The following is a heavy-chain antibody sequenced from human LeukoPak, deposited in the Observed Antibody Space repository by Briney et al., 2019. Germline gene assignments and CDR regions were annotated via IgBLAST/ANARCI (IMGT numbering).Heavy chain of an antibody. CDR3: ARFSRLLRFLEWSFLI. CDR2: IYYSGST. J-gene: IGHJ3*02. V-gene: IGHV4-30-4*08. Sequence: SETLSLTCTVSGGSISSYYWSWIRQPPGKGLEWIGYIYYSGSTYYNPSLKSRVTISVDTSKNQFSLKLSSVTAADTAVYYCARFSRLLRFLEWSFLIWGQGTMVTVSS. CDR1: GGSISSYY. D-gene: IGHD3-3*01.